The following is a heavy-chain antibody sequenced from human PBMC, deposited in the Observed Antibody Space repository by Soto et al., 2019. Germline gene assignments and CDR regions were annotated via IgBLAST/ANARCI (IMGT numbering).Heavy chain of an antibody. D-gene: IGHD6-13*01. CDR3: ARDLAAVPRAFDY. CDR2: VYYTGTT. V-gene: IGHV4-59*01. Sequence: PXESLGLTCPVSGVSISSYFYIWVRQPPGKGLEWIGSVYYTGTTDYNPSLKSRVTISVDTSKTQFSLNLRSVTAADTAVYYCARDLAAVPRAFDYWGRGTLVTVYS. J-gene: IGHJ4*02. CDR1: GVSISSYF.